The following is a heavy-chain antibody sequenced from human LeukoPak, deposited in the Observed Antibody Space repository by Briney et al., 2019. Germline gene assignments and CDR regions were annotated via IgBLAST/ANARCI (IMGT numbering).Heavy chain of an antibody. D-gene: IGHD2-15*01. V-gene: IGHV3-66*02. CDR3: ARDSVGYSPYYYYGMDV. CDR1: GFTVSSNY. Sequence: GGSLRLSCAASGFTVSSNYMSWVRQAPGKGLEWVSVIYSGGSTYYADSVKGRFTISRDNSKNTLYLQMNSLRAEDTAVYYCARDSVGYSPYYYYGMDVWGQGTTVTVSS. J-gene: IGHJ6*02. CDR2: IYSGGST.